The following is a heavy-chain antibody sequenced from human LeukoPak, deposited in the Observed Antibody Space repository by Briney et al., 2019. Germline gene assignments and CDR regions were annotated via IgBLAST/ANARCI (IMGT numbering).Heavy chain of an antibody. CDR3: ARGGEYSYGFRRFDY. V-gene: IGHV4-34*01. Sequence: ASETLSLTCAVYGGSFSGYYWSWIRQPPGKGLEWIGEINHSGSTNYNPSLKSRVTISVDTSKNQFSLKLSSVTAADTAVYYCARGGEYSYGFRRFDYWGQGTLVTVSS. J-gene: IGHJ4*02. D-gene: IGHD5-18*01. CDR1: GGSFSGYY. CDR2: INHSGST.